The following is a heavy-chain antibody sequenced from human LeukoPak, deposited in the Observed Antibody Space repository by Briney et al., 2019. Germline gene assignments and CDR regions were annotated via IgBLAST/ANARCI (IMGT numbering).Heavy chain of an antibody. CDR3: ARVLVTTGLY. V-gene: IGHV3-48*01. CDR2: ISSSSTI. Sequence: GSLRLPCCTFGINLNSYSINLGRQAPGKGLKWVSYISSSSTIYYADSVKGRFTISRGNAKNSLYLQMNSLRAEDTAVYYCARVLVTTGLYWGQGTLVTVSS. J-gene: IGHJ4*02. D-gene: IGHD2-21*02. CDR1: GINLNSYS.